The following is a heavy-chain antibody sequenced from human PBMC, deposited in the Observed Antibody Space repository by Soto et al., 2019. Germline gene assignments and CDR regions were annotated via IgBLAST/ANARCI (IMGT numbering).Heavy chain of an antibody. D-gene: IGHD6-13*01. V-gene: IGHV3-74*01. Sequence: EVQLVESGGGLVQPGGSLRLSCAASGFSFSSYWMHWVRQAPGQGLVWVSRINSDESTTGYADSVKGRFTISRDNAKNTLYLQVNCLGVEDTAVYYWARGAVVGSLSFDYWGQGTLVTVSS. CDR3: ARGAVVGSLSFDY. CDR1: GFSFSSYW. J-gene: IGHJ4*02. CDR2: INSDESTT.